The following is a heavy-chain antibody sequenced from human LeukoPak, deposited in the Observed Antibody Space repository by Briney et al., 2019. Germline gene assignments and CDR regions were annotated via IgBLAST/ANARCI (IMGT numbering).Heavy chain of an antibody. V-gene: IGHV3-48*03. CDR1: GFLFSSFE. CDR2: ISSSGITI. J-gene: IGHJ4*02. Sequence: GGSLRLSCAASGFLFSSFEVNWVRQAPGKGLEWVSYISSSGITIYYADSVKGRFTISRDNAKNSLYLQMNSLRAEDTAVYYCAREMGGYPFDYWGQGTLVTVSS. D-gene: IGHD5-12*01. CDR3: AREMGGYPFDY.